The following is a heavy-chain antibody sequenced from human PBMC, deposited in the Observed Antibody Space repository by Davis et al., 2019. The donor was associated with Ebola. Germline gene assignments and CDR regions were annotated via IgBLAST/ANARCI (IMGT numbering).Heavy chain of an antibody. J-gene: IGHJ4*02. CDR2: IIPIFGTA. V-gene: IGHV1-69*13. Sequence: SVRVSCKASGGTFSSYAISWVRQAPGQGLEWMGGIIPIFGTANYAQKFQGRVTITADESTSTAYMELSSLRSEDTAVYYCARASLVVGNFDYWGQGTLVTVSS. CDR3: ARASLVVGNFDY. D-gene: IGHD2-15*01. CDR1: GGTFSSYA.